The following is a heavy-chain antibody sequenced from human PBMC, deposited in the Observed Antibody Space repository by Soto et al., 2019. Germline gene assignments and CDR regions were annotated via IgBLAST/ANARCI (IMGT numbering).Heavy chain of an antibody. Sequence: VGSLRLSCAASGFTFSSYSMNWVRQAPGKGLGWVSSISSGSSYIYYADSVKGRFTISRDNAKNSLYLQMNSLRAEDTAVYYCARDLYVGVADYWGQGTLVTVSS. CDR2: ISSGSSYI. V-gene: IGHV3-21*01. J-gene: IGHJ4*02. D-gene: IGHD3-3*01. CDR3: ARDLYVGVADY. CDR1: GFTFSSYS.